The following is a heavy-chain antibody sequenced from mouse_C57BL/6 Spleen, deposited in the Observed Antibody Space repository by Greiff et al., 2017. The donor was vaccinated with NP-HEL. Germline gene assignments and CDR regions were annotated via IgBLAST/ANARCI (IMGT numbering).Heavy chain of an antibody. D-gene: IGHD4-1*01. CDR1: GYTFTSYW. CDR3: AREEGLTGTGFAY. V-gene: IGHV1-53*01. CDR2: INPSNGGT. Sequence: QVQLKQSGTELVKPGASVKLSCKASGYTFTSYWMHWVKQRPGQGLEWIGNINPSNGGTNYNEKFKSKATLTVDKSSSTAYMQLSSLTSEDSAVYYCAREEGLTGTGFAYWGQGTLVTVSA. J-gene: IGHJ3*01.